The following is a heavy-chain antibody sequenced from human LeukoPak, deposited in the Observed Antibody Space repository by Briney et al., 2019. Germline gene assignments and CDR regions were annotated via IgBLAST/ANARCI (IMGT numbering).Heavy chain of an antibody. CDR3: AGQGGYYGDYVGDYYYYYGMDV. CDR2: INPNSGGT. Sequence: ASVKVSCKASGYTFTGYYMHWVRQAPGQGLEWMGWINPNSGGTNYAQKFQGRVTMTRDTSISTAYMELSRLRSDDTAVYYSAGQGGYYGDYVGDYYYYYGMDVWGQGTTVTVSS. V-gene: IGHV1-2*02. J-gene: IGHJ6*02. CDR1: GYTFTGYY. D-gene: IGHD4-17*01.